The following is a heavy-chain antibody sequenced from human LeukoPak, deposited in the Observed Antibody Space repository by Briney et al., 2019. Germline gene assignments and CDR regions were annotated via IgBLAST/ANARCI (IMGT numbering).Heavy chain of an antibody. D-gene: IGHD3-10*01. CDR2: ISAYNGNT. CDR1: GYTFTSYG. CDR3: ARDPFYGSARFNWFDP. V-gene: IGHV1-18*01. Sequence: VSVKVSCKASGYTFTSYGISWVRQAPGQGLEWMGWISAYNGNTNYAQKFQGRVTMTRDTSISTAYMELSRLRSDDTAVYYCARDPFYGSARFNWFDPWGQGTLVTVSS. J-gene: IGHJ5*02.